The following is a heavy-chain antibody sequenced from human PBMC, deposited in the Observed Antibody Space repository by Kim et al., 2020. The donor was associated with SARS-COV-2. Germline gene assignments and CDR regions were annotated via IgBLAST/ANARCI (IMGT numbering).Heavy chain of an antibody. CDR1: GYTFTSYD. Sequence: ASVKVSCKASGYTFTSYDINWVRQATGQGLEWMGWMNPNSGNTGYAQKFHGRVTMTRNTSISTAYMELSSLRSEDTAVYYCARGRRDIVVVIAIRYYYYGMDVWGQGTTVTVSS. D-gene: IGHD2-21*01. V-gene: IGHV1-8*01. J-gene: IGHJ6*02. CDR3: ARGRRDIVVVIAIRYYYYGMDV. CDR2: MNPNSGNT.